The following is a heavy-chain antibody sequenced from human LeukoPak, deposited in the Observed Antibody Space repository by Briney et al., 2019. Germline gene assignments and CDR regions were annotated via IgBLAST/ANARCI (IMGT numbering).Heavy chain of an antibody. D-gene: IGHD1-26*01. V-gene: IGHV1-2*02. CDR2: ISAKSGET. CDR1: GYTFTAYY. J-gene: IGHJ4*02. CDR3: ARAGERSDEGELRFDY. Sequence: ASVKVSCKASGYTFTAYYMHWVRQAPGQGVEGMGWISAKSGETNHPQKFQGRVTINRETDNRKAFMELSRLGFDDPAVYYCARAGERSDEGELRFDYWGQGTLVTVSS.